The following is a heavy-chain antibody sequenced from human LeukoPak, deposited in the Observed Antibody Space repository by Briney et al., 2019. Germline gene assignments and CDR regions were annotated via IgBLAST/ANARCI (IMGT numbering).Heavy chain of an antibody. J-gene: IGHJ4*02. Sequence: SETLSLTCGVSGVSITTANWWTWVRQPPGKGLAWIGEIYHRGSTNYNPSLKSRVTVSVDTSKNQFSLKLSSVTAADTAVYYCARDRAGFVVRGVIDYWGQGTLVTVSS. CDR1: GVSITTANW. CDR3: ARDRAGFVVRGVIDY. CDR2: IYHRGST. D-gene: IGHD3-10*01. V-gene: IGHV4/OR15-8*01.